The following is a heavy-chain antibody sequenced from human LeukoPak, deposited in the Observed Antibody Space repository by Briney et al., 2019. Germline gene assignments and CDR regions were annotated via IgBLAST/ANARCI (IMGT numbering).Heavy chain of an antibody. J-gene: IGHJ6*02. CDR2: MNPNSGNT. D-gene: IGHD6-19*01. Sequence: ASVKVSCKASGYTFTSYDINWVRQATGQGLEWMGWMNPNSGNTGYAQKFQGRVTMTRNTSISTAYMELSSLRSEDTAVYYCARRFGYSSGWYFRGDYYYYGMDVWGQGTTVTVSS. V-gene: IGHV1-8*01. CDR1: GYTFTSYD. CDR3: ARRFGYSSGWYFRGDYYYYGMDV.